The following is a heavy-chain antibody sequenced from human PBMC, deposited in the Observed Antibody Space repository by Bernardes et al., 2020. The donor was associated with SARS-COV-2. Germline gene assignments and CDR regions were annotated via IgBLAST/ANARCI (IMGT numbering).Heavy chain of an antibody. D-gene: IGHD2-15*01. Sequence: ASVKVSCQASGYTFTSYGINWVRQAPGQGLEWVGWISSYTGKTNYAQKFQDRVTMTTDTSTSTAYMELRSLRSDDTAVYYCARGGINIYYSYVMDVWGQGTTVTVSS. CDR2: ISSYTGKT. CDR1: GYTFTSYG. V-gene: IGHV1-18*04. J-gene: IGHJ6*02. CDR3: ARGGINIYYSYVMDV.